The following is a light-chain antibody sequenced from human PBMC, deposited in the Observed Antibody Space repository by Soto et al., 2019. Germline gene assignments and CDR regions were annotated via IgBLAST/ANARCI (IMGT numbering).Light chain of an antibody. CDR1: QSVRSSY. CDR3: QQYGTSPRT. CDR2: GAS. V-gene: IGKV3-20*01. J-gene: IGKJ1*01. Sequence: EIVLTQFPGTLSLSPGERATLSCRASQSVRSSYLAWYQQKPGQAPRLLIYGASSRATGIPDRFSGSGSGTDFTLTISRLEPEDFAVYYCQQYGTSPRTFGQGTKVEIK.